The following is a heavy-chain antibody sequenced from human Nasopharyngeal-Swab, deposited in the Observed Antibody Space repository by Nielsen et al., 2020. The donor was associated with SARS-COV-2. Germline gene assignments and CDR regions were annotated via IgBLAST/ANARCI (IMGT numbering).Heavy chain of an antibody. CDR3: ARDGLDYDFWSAYFMDV. J-gene: IGHJ6*02. D-gene: IGHD3-3*01. Sequence: GGSLRLSCAASGFTFSSYSMNWVRQAPGKGLEWVSYISSSSTIYYADSVKGRFTISRDNAKNSLYLQMNSLRAEDAAVYYCARDGLDYDFWSAYFMDVWGQGTTVTVSS. V-gene: IGHV3-48*04. CDR2: ISSSSTI. CDR1: GFTFSSYS.